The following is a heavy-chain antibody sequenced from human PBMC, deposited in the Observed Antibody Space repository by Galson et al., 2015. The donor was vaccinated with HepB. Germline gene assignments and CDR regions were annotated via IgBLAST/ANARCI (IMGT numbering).Heavy chain of an antibody. CDR3: ARDRKYCTNGVCYASSDAFDI. J-gene: IGHJ3*02. Sequence: SLRLSCAASGFTFSSYAMHWVRQAPGTGLEWVAVISYDGSNKDYADSVKGRFTISRDNSKNTLYLQMNSLRAEDTAVYYCARDRKYCTNGVCYASSDAFDIWGQGTMVTVSS. D-gene: IGHD2-8*01. CDR2: ISYDGSNK. V-gene: IGHV3-30-3*01. CDR1: GFTFSSYA.